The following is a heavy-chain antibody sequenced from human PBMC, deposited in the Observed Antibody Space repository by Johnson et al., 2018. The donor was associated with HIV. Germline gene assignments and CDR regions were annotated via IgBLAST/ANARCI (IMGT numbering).Heavy chain of an antibody. CDR1: GLNFSDYG. Sequence: VQLVESGGGVVQPGRSVRLSCVVSGLNFSDYGMHWVRQAPGKGLEWVAVISFDGSNEYYADSVKGRFTISRDNSKNTLYLQMNSLRAEDTAVYYCAKDQLLWFGEFPGGVAFDIWGQGTMVTVSS. J-gene: IGHJ3*02. D-gene: IGHD3-10*01. CDR3: AKDQLLWFGEFPGGVAFDI. V-gene: IGHV3-30*04. CDR2: ISFDGSNE.